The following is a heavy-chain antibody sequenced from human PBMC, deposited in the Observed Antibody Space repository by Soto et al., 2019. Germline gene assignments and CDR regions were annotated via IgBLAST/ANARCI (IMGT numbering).Heavy chain of an antibody. CDR3: AKDWSTARPHIAAACMGFPPHFDY. V-gene: IGHV3-23*01. D-gene: IGHD6-13*01. Sequence: EVQLLESGGGLVQPGGSLRLSCAASGFTFSSYAMSWVRQAPGKGLEWVSAISGSGGSTYYADSVKGRFTISRDSSKNTLYLQMNSLRDEDTAVYYCAKDWSTARPHIAAACMGFPPHFDYWGQGTLVTVSS. CDR2: ISGSGGST. J-gene: IGHJ4*02. CDR1: GFTFSSYA.